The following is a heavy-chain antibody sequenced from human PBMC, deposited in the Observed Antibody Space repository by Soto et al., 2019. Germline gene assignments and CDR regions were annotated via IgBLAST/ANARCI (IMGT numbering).Heavy chain of an antibody. V-gene: IGHV3-33*03. CDR2: IWYDGTSK. D-gene: IGHD6-13*01. CDR3: AKDAAGRVAARFDH. J-gene: IGHJ4*02. CDR1: GFTFRNHA. Sequence: QVQLVESGGGVVQPGRSLRLSCAASGFTFRNHAMHWVRQAPGKGLEWVGLIWYDGTSKYYADSVKGRFTISRDNPKNTVFLHLNSLRAADTARYYCAKDAAGRVAARFDHWGQGSLVTVSS.